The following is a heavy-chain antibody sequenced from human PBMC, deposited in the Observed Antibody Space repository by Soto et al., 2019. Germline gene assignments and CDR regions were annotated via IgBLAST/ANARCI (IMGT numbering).Heavy chain of an antibody. CDR2: ISGYNGNT. CDR3: SRFIMVGCWFDPNSYHRMDV. D-gene: IGHD3-10*01. CDR1: GYTFSNYG. V-gene: IGHV1-18*01. Sequence: ASVKVSCKTSGYTFSNYGINWVRQAPGQGLEWMGWISGYNGNTNYAQTVQGRVTMTTDTSTGTVYMELRSLKSDDTAIYYCSRFIMVGCWFDPNSYHRMDVWGQGTTVTVSS. J-gene: IGHJ6*02.